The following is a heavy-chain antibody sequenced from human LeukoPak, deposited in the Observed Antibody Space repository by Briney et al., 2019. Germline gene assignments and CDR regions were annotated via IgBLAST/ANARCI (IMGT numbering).Heavy chain of an antibody. J-gene: IGHJ4*02. Sequence: GASVKVSCKASGYTFTSYYIHWARQAPGQGLEWMGLINPSAGGTSYARKFQDRVTMTRDMSTTTVYLGLNSLRSEDTAVYYCARGGCSTTSCYHFDSWGQRTLVTVSS. V-gene: IGHV1-46*01. CDR1: GYTFTSYY. D-gene: IGHD2-2*01. CDR2: INPSAGGT. CDR3: ARGGCSTTSCYHFDS.